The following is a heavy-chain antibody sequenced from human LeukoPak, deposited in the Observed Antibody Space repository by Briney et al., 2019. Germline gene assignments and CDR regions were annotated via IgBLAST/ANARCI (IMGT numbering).Heavy chain of an antibody. V-gene: IGHV4-59*01. CDR1: GGSISSYY. J-gene: IGHJ4*02. CDR3: ARARRYDSSMSFDY. Sequence: SETLSLTCTVSGGSISSYYWSWIRQPPGKGLEWIGYIYYSGSTNYNPSLKSRVSISVDTSKNQFSLKLSSVTAADTAVYYCARARRYDSSMSFDYWGQGTLVTVSS. D-gene: IGHD3-22*01. CDR2: IYYSGST.